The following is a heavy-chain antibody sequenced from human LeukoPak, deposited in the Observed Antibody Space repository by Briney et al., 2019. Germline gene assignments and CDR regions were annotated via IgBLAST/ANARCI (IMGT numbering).Heavy chain of an antibody. CDR2: ISYDGSNK. V-gene: IGHV3-30*01. CDR1: GFTFSSYP. CDR3: ARDHYYDSSGYPSPDY. D-gene: IGHD3-22*01. J-gene: IGHJ4*02. Sequence: GGSLRLSCAASGFTFSSYPMHWVRQAPGKGLEWVAVISYDGSNKYYADSVKGRFTSSRDNSKNTLYLQMNSLRAEDTAVYYCARDHYYDSSGYPSPDYWGQGTLVTVSS.